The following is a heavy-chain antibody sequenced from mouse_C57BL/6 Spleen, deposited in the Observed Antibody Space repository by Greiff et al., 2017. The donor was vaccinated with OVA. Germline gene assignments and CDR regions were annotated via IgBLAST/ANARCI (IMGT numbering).Heavy chain of an antibody. CDR2: IYPGDGDT. J-gene: IGHJ3*01. CDR1: GYAFSSYW. Sequence: VKLQESGAELVKPGASVKISCKASGYAFSSYWMNWVKQRPGKGLEWIGQIYPGDGDTNYNGKFKGKATLTADKSSSKAYMQLSSLTSEDSAVYFCASLYDGYYGWFAYWGQGTLVTVSA. D-gene: IGHD2-3*01. CDR3: ASLYDGYYGWFAY. V-gene: IGHV1-80*01.